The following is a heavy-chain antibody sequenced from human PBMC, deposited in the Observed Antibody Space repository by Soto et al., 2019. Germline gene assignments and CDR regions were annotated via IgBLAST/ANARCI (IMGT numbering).Heavy chain of an antibody. D-gene: IGHD6-13*01. CDR2: IDSSGNSI. V-gene: IGHV3-48*02. Sequence: EVQLVESGGGLVQPGGSLRLSCSSSGFTFSSHSMNWVRQAPGKGLEWVARIDSSGNSIYYADSVKGRFAVSRDNANSSLFLQMNSLRDEDTAVYYCARLQLVDWFFITIDLYRMDVWGQGTTVVVSS. CDR3: ARLQLVDWFFITIDLYRMDV. CDR1: GFTFSSHS. J-gene: IGHJ6*02.